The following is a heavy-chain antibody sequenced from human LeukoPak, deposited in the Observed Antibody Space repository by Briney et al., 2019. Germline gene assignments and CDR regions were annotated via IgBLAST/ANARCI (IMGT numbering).Heavy chain of an antibody. CDR2: IYYSGST. Sequence: PSQTLSLTCTVSGGSISSGGYYWSWIRQHPGKCLEWIGYIYYSGSTYYNPSLKSRVTISVDTSKNQFSLKLSSVTAADTAVYYCARDRGTTGDYFDYWGQGTLVTVSS. CDR1: GGSISSGGYY. V-gene: IGHV4-31*03. CDR3: ARDRGTTGDYFDY. J-gene: IGHJ4*02. D-gene: IGHD3-16*01.